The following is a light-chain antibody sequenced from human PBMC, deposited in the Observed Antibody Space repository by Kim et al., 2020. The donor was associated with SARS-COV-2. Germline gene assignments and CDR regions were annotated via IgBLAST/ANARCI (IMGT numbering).Light chain of an antibody. V-gene: IGLV1-40*01. J-gene: IGLJ1*01. CDR2: GNS. Sequence: QSVLTQPPSVSGAPGQRVTISCTGSSSYIGAGYDVHWYQQLPGTAPKLLIYGNSNRASGVPDRFSGSKSGTSASRAITGLQAEDEADYYCQSYDSSLRGQVCGAATKLTVL. CDR3: QSYDSSLRGQV. CDR1: SSYIGAGYD.